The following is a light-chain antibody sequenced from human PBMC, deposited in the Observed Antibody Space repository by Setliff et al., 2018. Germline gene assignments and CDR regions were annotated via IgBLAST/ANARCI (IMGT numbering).Light chain of an antibody. CDR2: DVS. J-gene: IGLJ1*01. CDR3: FSYTSSSSYV. Sequence: QSVLTQPASVSGSPGQSITISCTGTSSDVGGHKYVSWYQHHPGRAPKFMIYDVSKRPSGVSNRFSGSKSGNTASLTISGLQAEDEADYYCFSYTSSSSYVFGSGTKVTVL. V-gene: IGLV2-14*03. CDR1: SSDVGGHKY.